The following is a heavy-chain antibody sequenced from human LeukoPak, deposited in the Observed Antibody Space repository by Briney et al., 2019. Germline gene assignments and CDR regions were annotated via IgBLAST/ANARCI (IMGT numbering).Heavy chain of an antibody. Sequence: PGGSLRLSCAASGITFSSYSMNWIRQAPGKGLEWVSTISSSSSIIYYADSVRGRFTISRDNAKNSLYLQMNSLRVEDTAVYYCARALEPSKRYFDYWGQGTLDTVSS. CDR3: ARALEPSKRYFDY. CDR2: ISSSSSII. J-gene: IGHJ4*02. D-gene: IGHD1-1*01. CDR1: GITFSSYS. V-gene: IGHV3-21*01.